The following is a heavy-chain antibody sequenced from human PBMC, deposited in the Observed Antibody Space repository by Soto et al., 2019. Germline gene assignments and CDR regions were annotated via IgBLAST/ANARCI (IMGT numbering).Heavy chain of an antibody. CDR1: GGSVSNKTYY. D-gene: IGHD4-17*01. J-gene: IGHJ4*02. CDR2: VYYSGTT. Sequence: QVQLQESGPGLLKPSETLSLTCSVSGGSVSNKTYYWSWIRQPPGKRLDWIGYVYYSGTTNYNPSLKSRVTISVDLSKNQFSLRLSSVTTADTALYYCARTTAVPNTLRSRYFFDYWGQGTLVTVSS. V-gene: IGHV4-61*01. CDR3: ARTTAVPNTLRSRYFFDY.